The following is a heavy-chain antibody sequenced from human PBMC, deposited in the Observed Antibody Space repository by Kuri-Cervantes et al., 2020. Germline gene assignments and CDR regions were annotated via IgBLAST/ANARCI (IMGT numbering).Heavy chain of an antibody. CDR3: AKDFDRGISGS. CDR1: GFTFSGYC. D-gene: IGHD1-26*01. Sequence: GALKISCAASGFTFSGYCMNWGRRAPGKGLEWVSYISSGSSTIYQADSVQGRFTISRDNSKNTLYLQMNSLRAEDTAVYYCAKDFDRGISGSWGQGTRGTVSS. J-gene: IGHJ4*02. CDR2: ISSGSSTI. V-gene: IGHV3-48*01.